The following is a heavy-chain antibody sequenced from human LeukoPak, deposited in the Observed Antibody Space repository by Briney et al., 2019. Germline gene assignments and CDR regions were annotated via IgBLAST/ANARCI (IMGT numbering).Heavy chain of an antibody. Sequence: SETLSLTCTVSGGSISSGGYYWSWIRQPPGKGLEWIGYIYHSGSTYYNPSLKSRVTLSVDRSKNQFSLKLSSVTAADTAVYYCARYSSSPAWGQGTLVTVSS. CDR3: ARYSSSPA. CDR2: IYHSGST. CDR1: GGSISSGGYY. D-gene: IGHD6-6*01. J-gene: IGHJ4*02. V-gene: IGHV4-30-2*01.